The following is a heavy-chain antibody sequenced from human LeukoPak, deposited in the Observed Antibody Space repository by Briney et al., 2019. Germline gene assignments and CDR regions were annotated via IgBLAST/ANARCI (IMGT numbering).Heavy chain of an antibody. V-gene: IGHV3-48*01. CDR1: GFTFSSYS. D-gene: IGHD2-15*01. CDR3: ARTGGGSGY. Sequence: GGSLRLSCAASGFTFSSYSMNWVRQAPGKGLEWVSYISSSSSTIYYADSVKSRFTISRDNAKNSLYLQMNSLRAEDTAVYYCARTGGGSGYWGQGTLVTVSS. CDR2: ISSSSSTI. J-gene: IGHJ4*02.